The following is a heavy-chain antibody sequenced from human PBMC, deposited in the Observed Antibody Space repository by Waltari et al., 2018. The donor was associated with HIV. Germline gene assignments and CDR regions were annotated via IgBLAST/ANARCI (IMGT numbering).Heavy chain of an antibody. V-gene: IGHV4-39*01. D-gene: IGHD5-12*01. CDR1: GGSISSSSYY. J-gene: IGHJ4*02. Sequence: QLQLQESDPGLVKPSETLSLTCTVSGGSISSSSYYWGWIRQPPGKGLEWIGSIYYSGSTYYNPSLKSRVTISVDTSKNQFSLKLSSVTAADTAVYYCARLRGYSGYDGFDYWGQGTLVTVSS. CDR3: ARLRGYSGYDGFDY. CDR2: IYYSGST.